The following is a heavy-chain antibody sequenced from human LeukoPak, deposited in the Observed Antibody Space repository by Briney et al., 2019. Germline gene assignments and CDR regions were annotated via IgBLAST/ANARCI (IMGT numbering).Heavy chain of an antibody. V-gene: IGHV4-4*02. J-gene: IGHJ4*02. CDR3: TRESGPYCPFGY. Sequence: SETLSLTCGVSGGSITSTNWWSWVRQPPGQGLEWIGEISPTGRTNYNPSLIGRVIMSLDESRNQLSLTLASVTAADTAMYYCTRESGPYCPFGYWGQGTLVVVPS. D-gene: IGHD1-26*01. CDR1: GGSITSTNW. CDR2: ISPTGRT.